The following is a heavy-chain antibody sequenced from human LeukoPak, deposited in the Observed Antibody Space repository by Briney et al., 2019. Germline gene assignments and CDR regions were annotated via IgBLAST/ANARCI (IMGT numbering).Heavy chain of an antibody. CDR2: MSSSDTTI. CDR3: ARSRRDNYYYYYGMDV. CDR1: GFTFSSYE. Sequence: GGSLRLSCAASGFTFSSYEMTWVRQAPGKGLEWVSNMSSSDTTIHYADSVKGRFTISRDNARNSLYLQMNSLRAEDTAVYYCARSRRDNYYYYYGMDVWGQGTTVTVSS. V-gene: IGHV3-48*03. J-gene: IGHJ6*02. D-gene: IGHD5-24*01.